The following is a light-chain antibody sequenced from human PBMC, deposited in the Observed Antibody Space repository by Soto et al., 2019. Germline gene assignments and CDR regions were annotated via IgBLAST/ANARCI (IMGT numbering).Light chain of an antibody. V-gene: IGKV1-39*01. CDR2: AAS. J-gene: IGKJ2*01. CDR1: QIISSY. CDR3: HQSYSTPYT. Sequence: DIQMTHSPSSLSASVGDRVTITCRASQIISSYLNWYQQKPGKAPKLLIYAASSLQSGVPSRFSGSESRTGFTLTISSLQPEDFATYYCHQSYSTPYTFGQGTKLEIK.